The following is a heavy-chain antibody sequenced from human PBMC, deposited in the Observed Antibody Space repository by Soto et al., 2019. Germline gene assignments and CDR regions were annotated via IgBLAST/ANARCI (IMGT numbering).Heavy chain of an antibody. Sequence: GESLKISCKGSGYSFATFWIGWVRQMPGKGLEWMGIIFPADSDTRYSPSFQGQVTISADKSISTAYLQWSSLKASDTAMYYCATPYSDYEYWGQGTLVTVSS. CDR1: GYSFATFW. CDR3: ATPYSDYEY. J-gene: IGHJ4*02. D-gene: IGHD4-17*01. V-gene: IGHV5-51*01. CDR2: IFPADSDT.